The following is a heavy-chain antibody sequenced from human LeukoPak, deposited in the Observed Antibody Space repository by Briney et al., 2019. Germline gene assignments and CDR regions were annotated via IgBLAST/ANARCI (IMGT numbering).Heavy chain of an antibody. D-gene: IGHD3-22*01. J-gene: IGHJ4*02. V-gene: IGHV4-61*02. Sequence: PSETLSLTCTVSGGSISSGSYYWSWIRQPAGKGLEWIGRIYTSGSTNYNPSLKSRVTISVDTSKNQFYLKLSSVTAADTAVYYCARESPLYDSSGYYAYWGQGTLVTVSS. CDR1: GGSISSGSYY. CDR3: ARESPLYDSSGYYAY. CDR2: IYTSGST.